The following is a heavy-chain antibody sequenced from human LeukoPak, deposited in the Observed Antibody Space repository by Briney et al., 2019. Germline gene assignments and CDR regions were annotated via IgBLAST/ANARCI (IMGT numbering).Heavy chain of an antibody. D-gene: IGHD3-3*01. CDR3: ARGFMGGFGTGLNDAFDI. Sequence: PGGPLRLSCAASGFTFSSYWMSWVRQAPGKGLEWVANIKQDGSEKYYVDSVKGRFTISRDNSKNTLYLQMNSLRAEDTAVYYCARGFMGGFGTGLNDAFDIWGQGTMVTVSS. V-gene: IGHV3-7*01. CDR1: GFTFSSYW. CDR2: IKQDGSEK. J-gene: IGHJ3*02.